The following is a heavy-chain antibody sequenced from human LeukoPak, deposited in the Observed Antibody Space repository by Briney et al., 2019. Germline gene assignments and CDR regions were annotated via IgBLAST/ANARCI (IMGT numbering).Heavy chain of an antibody. Sequence: ASVKVSCKASGYTSTRYDISWVPQATGQGLEWMGWMNTNSGNTGYAQKFHGRVAITRNTSISTAYMEMSSLRSEDTAVYYCARSTVTPPDYWGQGTLVTVSS. CDR3: ARSTVTPPDY. CDR2: MNTNSGNT. D-gene: IGHD4-17*01. CDR1: GYTSTRYD. J-gene: IGHJ4*02. V-gene: IGHV1-8*03.